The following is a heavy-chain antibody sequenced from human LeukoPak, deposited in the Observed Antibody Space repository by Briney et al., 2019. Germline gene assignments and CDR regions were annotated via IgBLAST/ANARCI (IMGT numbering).Heavy chain of an antibody. CDR2: INPNSGGT. CDR3: ARVKGGYSYAGMDV. V-gene: IGHV1-2*02. Sequence: ASVKVSCKASGYTFTGSFMHWVRQAPGQGLEWMGWINPNSGGTNYAQKFQGRVTMTRDTSISTAYMELSRLRSDDTAVYYCARVKGGYSYAGMDVWGKGTTVTVSS. J-gene: IGHJ6*03. CDR1: GYTFTGSF. D-gene: IGHD5-18*01.